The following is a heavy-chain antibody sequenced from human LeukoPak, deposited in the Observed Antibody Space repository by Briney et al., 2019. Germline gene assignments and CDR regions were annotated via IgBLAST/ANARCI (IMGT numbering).Heavy chain of an antibody. Sequence: SVKVSCKASGGTFISYAISWVRQAPGQGLEWMGGIIPIFGTANYAQKFQGRVTITTHESTTTAYMELSSLRSEDTAVYYCAREGGITGTPPGLDYWGQGTLVTVSS. D-gene: IGHD1-20*01. CDR1: GGTFISYA. V-gene: IGHV1-69*05. CDR3: AREGGITGTPPGLDY. J-gene: IGHJ4*02. CDR2: IIPIFGTA.